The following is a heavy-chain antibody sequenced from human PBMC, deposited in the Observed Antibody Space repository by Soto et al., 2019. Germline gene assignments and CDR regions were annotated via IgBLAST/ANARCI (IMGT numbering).Heavy chain of an antibody. CDR3: ASGVYDYVLGITQTHY. Sequence: QVQLQQWGAGLLKPSETLSLTCAVYGGSFSDYDWSWIRQPPGKGLGWLGEINHSGRANYNPSLKWRYTISVDTSDNLFSLALSSVTAADTGFYYCASGVYDYVLGITQTHYWGQGTLVTVSS. CDR2: INHSGRA. J-gene: IGHJ4*02. D-gene: IGHD3-16*01. CDR1: GGSFSDYD. V-gene: IGHV4-34*01.